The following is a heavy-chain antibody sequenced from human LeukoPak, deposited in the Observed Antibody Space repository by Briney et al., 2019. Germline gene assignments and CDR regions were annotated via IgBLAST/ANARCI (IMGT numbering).Heavy chain of an antibody. CDR3: ARDERYDSGGYPFDY. CDR2: INPNSGGT. J-gene: IGHJ4*02. Sequence: ASVKVSCKASGYTFTGYYIHWVRLVPGQGLEWMGWINPNSGGTNYAQKFQGRVTMTRDTSISTAYMELSRLRSDDTAMYYCARDERYDSGGYPFDYWGQGTLVTVSS. CDR1: GYTFTGYY. V-gene: IGHV1-2*02. D-gene: IGHD3-22*01.